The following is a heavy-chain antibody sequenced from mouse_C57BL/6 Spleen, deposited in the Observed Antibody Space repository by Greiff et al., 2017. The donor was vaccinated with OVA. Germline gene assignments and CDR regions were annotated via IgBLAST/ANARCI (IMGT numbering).Heavy chain of an antibody. Sequence: EVNVVESGGGLVKPGGSLKLSCAASGFTFSSYTMSWVRQTPEKRLEWVATISGGGGNTYYPDSVKGRFTISRDNAKNTLYLQMSSLRSEDTALYYCALTGTAWFAYWGQGTLVTVSA. CDR2: ISGGGGNT. CDR3: ALTGTAWFAY. CDR1: GFTFSSYT. J-gene: IGHJ3*01. V-gene: IGHV5-9*01. D-gene: IGHD4-1*01.